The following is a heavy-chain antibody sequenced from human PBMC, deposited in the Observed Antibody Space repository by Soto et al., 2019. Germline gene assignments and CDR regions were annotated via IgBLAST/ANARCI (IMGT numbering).Heavy chain of an antibody. Sequence: GESLRLSCAASGFTFSSYGMHWVRQAPGKGLEWVAVISYDGSNKYYADSVKGRFTISRDNSKNTLYLQMNSLRAEDTAVYYCASTGTYYWGQGTLVTVSS. CDR2: ISYDGSNK. CDR3: ASTGTYY. D-gene: IGHD1-1*01. V-gene: IGHV3-30*03. J-gene: IGHJ4*02. CDR1: GFTFSSYG.